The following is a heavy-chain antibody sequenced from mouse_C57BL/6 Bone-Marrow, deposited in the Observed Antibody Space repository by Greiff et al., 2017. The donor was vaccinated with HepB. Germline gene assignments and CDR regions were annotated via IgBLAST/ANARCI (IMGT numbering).Heavy chain of an antibody. Sequence: EVNVVESGGDLVKPGGSLKLSCAASGFTFSSYGMSWVRQTPDKRLEWVATISSGGSYTYYPDSVKGRFTISRDNAKNTLYLQMSSLKSEDTAMYYYASRLLLYFDYWGQGTTLTVSS. CDR1: GFTFSSYG. CDR3: ASRLLLYFDY. CDR2: ISSGGSYT. D-gene: IGHD1-1*01. V-gene: IGHV5-6*02. J-gene: IGHJ2*01.